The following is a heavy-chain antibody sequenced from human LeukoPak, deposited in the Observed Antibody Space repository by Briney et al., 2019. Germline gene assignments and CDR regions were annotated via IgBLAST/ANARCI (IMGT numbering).Heavy chain of an antibody. V-gene: IGHV3-23*02. CDR2: VRASGSGT. J-gene: IGHJ2*01. Sequence: PGGSLRLSCAASGFTFSSYAMTWVRQAPGKGLEWVSTVRASGSGTYYRDSVKGRFTVSRDNSKNTLTLQMNSLRAEDTAIYFCAKDYGKAVAGVDYSNWFFDLWGRGTLVTVSS. D-gene: IGHD6-19*01. CDR1: GFTFSSYA. CDR3: AKDYGKAVAGVDYSNWFFDL.